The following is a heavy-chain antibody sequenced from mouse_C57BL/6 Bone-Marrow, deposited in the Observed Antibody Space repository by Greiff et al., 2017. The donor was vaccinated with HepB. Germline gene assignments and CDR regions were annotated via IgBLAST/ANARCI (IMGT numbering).Heavy chain of an antibody. D-gene: IGHD1-1*01. CDR2: ISNLAYSI. CDR1: GFTFSDYG. CDR3: ARQGLRRYFDV. V-gene: IGHV5-15*01. Sequence: EVMLVESGGGLVQPGGSLKLFCAASGFTFSDYGMAWVRQAPRKGPEWVAFISNLAYSIYYADTVTGRFTISRENAKNTLYLEMSSLRSEDTAMYYCARQGLRRYFDVWGTGTTVTVSS. J-gene: IGHJ1*03.